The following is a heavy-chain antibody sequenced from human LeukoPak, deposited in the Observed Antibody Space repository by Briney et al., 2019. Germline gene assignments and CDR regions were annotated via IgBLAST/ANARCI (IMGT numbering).Heavy chain of an antibody. V-gene: IGHV3-48*04. CDR2: ISSSGSTI. CDR1: GFTFSSYS. J-gene: IGHJ5*02. D-gene: IGHD1-26*01. CDR3: ASGSPENWFDP. Sequence: PGGSLRLSCAASGFTFSSYSMNWVRQAPGKGLEWVSYISSSGSTIYYADSVKGRFTISRDNAKNSLYLQMNSLRAEDTAVYYCASGSPENWFDPWDQGTLVTVSS.